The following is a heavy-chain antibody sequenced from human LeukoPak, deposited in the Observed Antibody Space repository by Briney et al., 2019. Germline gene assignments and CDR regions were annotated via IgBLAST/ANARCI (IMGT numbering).Heavy chain of an antibody. CDR1: GDSFTSVTDY. Sequence: SETLSLTCTVSGDSFTSVTDYWAWIRQPPGKGLEWIAAGDYSGGTYYNPSLESRVAISADMSKNQISLQLTSVTGADTAVYYCAGERGEEYSSGWYKTNFFYNWGQGVRVTVSS. CDR3: AGERGEEYSSGWYKTNFFYN. D-gene: IGHD6-19*01. V-gene: IGHV4-39*07. J-gene: IGHJ4*02. CDR2: GDYSGGT.